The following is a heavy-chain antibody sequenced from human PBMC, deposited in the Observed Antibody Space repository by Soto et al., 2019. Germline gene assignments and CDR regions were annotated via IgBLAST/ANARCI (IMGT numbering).Heavy chain of an antibody. CDR3: AKDRDSSGYPNWFDP. D-gene: IGHD3-22*01. J-gene: IGHJ5*02. CDR1: VFTFSSYA. Sequence: WWSLRLSCAASVFTFSSYAMSWFRQAPGKGLEWVSAISGSGGSTYYADSVKGRFTISRDNSKNTLYLQMNSLRAEDTAVYYCAKDRDSSGYPNWFDPWGQGTLVTVSS. V-gene: IGHV3-23*01. CDR2: ISGSGGST.